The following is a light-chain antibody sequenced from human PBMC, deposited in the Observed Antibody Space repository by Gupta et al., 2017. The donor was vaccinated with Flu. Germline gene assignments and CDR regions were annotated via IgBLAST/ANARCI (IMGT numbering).Light chain of an antibody. CDR2: WAS. Sequence: DIVMTQSPDSLTVSLGERAAINCKSSQSVLYSFNNKNYLAWYQKRPGQPPKVLIYWASTRESGVPDRFSGRGSGTDFTLTISILQAEDVAVYYCQQYDSLPITFGRGTKVEI. CDR1: QSVLYSFNNKNY. J-gene: IGKJ4*01. CDR3: QQYDSLPIT. V-gene: IGKV4-1*01.